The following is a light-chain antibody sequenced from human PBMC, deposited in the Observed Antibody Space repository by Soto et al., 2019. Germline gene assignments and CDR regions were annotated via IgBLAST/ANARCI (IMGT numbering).Light chain of an antibody. Sequence: SVLTQPPSASGTPGQRVTFACSGSSSNIGSTTVKWYQQLPGTAPKLLIYNNNQRPSGVPDRFSGSKSGTSASLAISGLQSEDEADYYCAAWDDSLNGVVFGGRTKLTVL. CDR1: SSNIGSTT. CDR3: AAWDDSLNGVV. V-gene: IGLV1-44*01. J-gene: IGLJ3*02. CDR2: NNN.